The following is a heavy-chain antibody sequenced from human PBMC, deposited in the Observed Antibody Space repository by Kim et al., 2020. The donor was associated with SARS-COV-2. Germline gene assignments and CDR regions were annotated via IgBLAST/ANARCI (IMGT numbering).Heavy chain of an antibody. Sequence: YSPSLTSRLTITKDTSKNQVVLTMTNMDAVDTATYYCAHSPGLDTIMVAYWGQGTLVTVSS. V-gene: IGHV2-5*01. J-gene: IGHJ4*02. CDR3: AHSPGLDTIMVAY. D-gene: IGHD5-18*01.